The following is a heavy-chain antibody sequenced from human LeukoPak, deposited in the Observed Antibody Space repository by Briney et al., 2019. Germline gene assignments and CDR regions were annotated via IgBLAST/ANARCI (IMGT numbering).Heavy chain of an antibody. V-gene: IGHV3-23*01. D-gene: IGHD2/OR15-2a*01. CDR2: INGNADST. CDR1: GFTFSSYA. J-gene: IGHJ4*02. CDR3: ANVRYKYGKDY. Sequence: PGGSLRLSCAASGFTFSSYAMSWVRQAPGKGLEWVSGINGNADSTYYADSVKGRFTISRDNSKNTLYLQMNSLRAEDTAVYCCANVRYKYGKDYWGQGTLVTVSS.